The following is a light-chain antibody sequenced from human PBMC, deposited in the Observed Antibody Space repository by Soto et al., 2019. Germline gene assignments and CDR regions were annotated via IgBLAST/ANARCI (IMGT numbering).Light chain of an antibody. CDR3: QQYNNWWGLSLT. V-gene: IGKV3-15*01. CDR1: QSVSSN. CDR2: GAS. Sequence: EIVMTQSPATLSVSPGERATLSCRASQSVSSNLAWYQQKPGQAPRLLIYGASTRATGIPARFSGSGSGTEFTLTISSLQSEDFAVYYCQQYNNWWGLSLTFGGGTKVEIK. J-gene: IGKJ4*01.